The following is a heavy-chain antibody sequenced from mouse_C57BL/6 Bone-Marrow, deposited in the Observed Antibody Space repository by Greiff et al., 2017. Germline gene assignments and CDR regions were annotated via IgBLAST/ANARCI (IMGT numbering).Heavy chain of an antibody. Sequence: EVQVVESGGGLVKPGGSLKLSCAASGFTFSSYTMSWVRQTPGKRLQWVAAISGGGGSTYYPDSVKGRFTISRDNAKNILYLQLSSLRSEDTALXDGSRQVTRVLATRDVDVWGTGTTVTVSS. CDR1: GFTFSSYT. D-gene: IGHD1-1*01. V-gene: IGHV5-9*01. CDR2: ISGGGGST. J-gene: IGHJ1*03. CDR3: SRQVTRVLATRDVDV.